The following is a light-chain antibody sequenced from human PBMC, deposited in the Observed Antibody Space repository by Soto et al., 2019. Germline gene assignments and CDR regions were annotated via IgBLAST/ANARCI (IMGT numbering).Light chain of an antibody. CDR3: SSYTSSSTVV. CDR2: DVS. Sequence: QSALTQPASVSGSPGQSITISCTGTSSDVGGYNYFSWYQQHPSKAPKLMIYDVSNRPSGVSNLFSGYKAGNTASLTIAGLQAEDEADYYCSSYTSSSTVVFGTGTKLTVL. CDR1: SSDVGGYNY. J-gene: IGLJ6*01. V-gene: IGLV2-14*01.